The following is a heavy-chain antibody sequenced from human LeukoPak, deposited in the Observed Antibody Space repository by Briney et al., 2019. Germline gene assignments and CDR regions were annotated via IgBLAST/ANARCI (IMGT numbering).Heavy chain of an antibody. D-gene: IGHD2-21*02. Sequence: AGGSLRLSCAASGFTFSSYAMSWARQAPGKGLEWVANIKPDGSEKYYVDSVKGRFTISRDNAKNSLYLQMNSLRAEDTAIYYCTRDFGSIVVVTAIVDWGQGTLVTVSS. V-gene: IGHV3-7*01. J-gene: IGHJ4*02. CDR2: IKPDGSEK. CDR1: GFTFSSYA. CDR3: TRDFGSIVVVTAIVD.